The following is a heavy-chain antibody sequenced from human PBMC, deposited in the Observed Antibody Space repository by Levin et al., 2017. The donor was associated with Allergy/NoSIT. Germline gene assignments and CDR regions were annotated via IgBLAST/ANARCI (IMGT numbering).Heavy chain of an antibody. CDR2: IIPIFGTA. D-gene: IGHD3-10*01. CDR3: ARIFGSGSYYNVEGADYFDY. J-gene: IGHJ4*02. CDR1: GGTFSSYA. Sequence: SVKVSCKASGGTFSSYAISWVRQAPGQGLEWMGGIIPIFGTANYAQKFQGRVTITADESTSTAYMELSSLRSEDTAVYYCARIFGSGSYYNVEGADYFDYWGQGTLVTVSS. V-gene: IGHV1-69*13.